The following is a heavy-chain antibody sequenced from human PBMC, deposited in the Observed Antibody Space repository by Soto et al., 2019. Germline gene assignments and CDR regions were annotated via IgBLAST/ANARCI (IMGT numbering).Heavy chain of an antibody. J-gene: IGHJ4*02. V-gene: IGHV3-23*01. Sequence: GGSLRLSCAASGFTFSSYAMSWVRQAPGKGLEWVSAISGSGGSTYYADSVKGRLTISRDNSKNTLYLQVNSLRAEDTAVYYCAKEGAPAYSNYPVYWGQGTLVTVSS. CDR3: AKEGAPAYSNYPVY. CDR1: GFTFSSYA. D-gene: IGHD4-4*01. CDR2: ISGSGGST.